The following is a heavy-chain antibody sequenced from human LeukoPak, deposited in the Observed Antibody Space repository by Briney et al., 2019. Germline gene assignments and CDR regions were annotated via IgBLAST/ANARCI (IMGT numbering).Heavy chain of an antibody. J-gene: IGHJ4*02. Sequence: SETLSLTCTVSGDSISNHYWSWLRQPPGKGLEWMAYIYYNGGTNYSPSLKSRVTILVDTSKNQFSLNVRSVTSADTAVYYCARGSGPHDGSGYSFDHWGQGTLVTVSS. D-gene: IGHD3-22*01. CDR1: GDSISNHY. CDR2: IYYNGGT. V-gene: IGHV4-59*11. CDR3: ARGSGPHDGSGYSFDH.